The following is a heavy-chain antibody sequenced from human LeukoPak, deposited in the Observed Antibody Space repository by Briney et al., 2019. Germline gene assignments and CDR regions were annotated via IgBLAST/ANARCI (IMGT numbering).Heavy chain of an antibody. CDR1: GGSISSSY. D-gene: IGHD6-13*01. V-gene: IGHV4-59*12. CDR2: LFYSVST. J-gene: IGHJ4*01. CDR3: AGDFVYSNLIGY. Sequence: LETLSLTCTVSGGSISSSYWCWIRPTPGEGLGWGGYLFYSVSTTYNPSLKRRVTLSVDKSTNQFSLNLSSVTAEDTALYYSAGDFVYSNLIGYWGPLALVT.